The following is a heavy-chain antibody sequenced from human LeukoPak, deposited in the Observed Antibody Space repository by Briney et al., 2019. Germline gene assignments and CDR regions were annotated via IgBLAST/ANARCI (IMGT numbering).Heavy chain of an antibody. Sequence: GGSLRLSCAASGFIFTRYSMNWVRQAPEKGLEWVSSISSSSSYIYYADSVKGRFTISRDNAKNSLYLQMNTLRAEDTAVYYCARNLAAGNDPFDIWGQGTMVAVSS. CDR1: GFIFTRYS. J-gene: IGHJ3*02. D-gene: IGHD6-13*01. V-gene: IGHV3-21*01. CDR2: ISSSSSYI. CDR3: ARNLAAGNDPFDI.